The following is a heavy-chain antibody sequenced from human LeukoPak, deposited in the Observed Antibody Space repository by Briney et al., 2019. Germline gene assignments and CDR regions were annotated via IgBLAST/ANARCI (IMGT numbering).Heavy chain of an antibody. CDR3: ARATYYDILTGYYPIDY. D-gene: IGHD3-9*01. CDR1: GYTFTSYG. Sequence: ASAKVSCKASGYTFTSYGISWVRQAPGQGLEWMGWISAYNGNTNYAQKLQGRVTMTTDTSTSTAYMELRSLRSDDTAVYYCARATYYDILTGYYPIDYWGQGTLVTVSS. V-gene: IGHV1-18*01. CDR2: ISAYNGNT. J-gene: IGHJ4*02.